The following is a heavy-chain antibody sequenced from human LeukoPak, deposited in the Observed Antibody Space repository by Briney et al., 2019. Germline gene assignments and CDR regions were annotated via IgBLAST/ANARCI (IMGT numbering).Heavy chain of an antibody. CDR3: AREVNMVLGR. J-gene: IGHJ4*02. V-gene: IGHV6-1*01. CDR1: GDSVSSDSAT. CDR2: TYYMSKWNN. Sequence: PSQTLSLTCAISGDSVSSDSATWNWIRQSPSRGLEWLGRTYYMSKWNNDYAVSVKSRITINPVTSKNQFSLQLKSVTPEDTAVYYCAREVNMVLGRWGQGALVTVSS. D-gene: IGHD3-10*01.